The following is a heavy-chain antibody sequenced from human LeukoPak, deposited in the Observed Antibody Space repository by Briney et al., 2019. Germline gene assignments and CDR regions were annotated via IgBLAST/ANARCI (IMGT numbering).Heavy chain of an antibody. CDR2: IYYSGST. J-gene: IGHJ4*02. D-gene: IGHD3-10*01. V-gene: IGHV4-39*07. CDR1: GGSISSSSYY. Sequence: SETLSLTCTVSGGSISSSSYYWGWIRQPPGKGLEWIGSIYYSGSTYYNPSLKSRVTISVDTSKNQFSLKLSSVSAADTAVYYCAGGLRFTFDYWGQGTLVTVSS. CDR3: AGGLRFTFDY.